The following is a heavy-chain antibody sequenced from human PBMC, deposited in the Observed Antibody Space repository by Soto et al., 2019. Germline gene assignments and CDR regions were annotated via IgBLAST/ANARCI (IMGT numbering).Heavy chain of an antibody. CDR2: ISYDGSNK. Sequence: QVQLVESGGGVVQPGRSLTLSCAASGFTFNTYAMHWVRQAPGKGLEWVAVISYDGSNKYYADSVKGLFTISRDNSKNTLYLQMNSLRAEDTAVYYCARRYKDGRRDCISTSCLFDPWGQGTLVTVSS. CDR1: GFTFNTYA. D-gene: IGHD2-2*01. V-gene: IGHV3-30-3*01. CDR3: ARRYKDGRRDCISTSCLFDP. J-gene: IGHJ5*02.